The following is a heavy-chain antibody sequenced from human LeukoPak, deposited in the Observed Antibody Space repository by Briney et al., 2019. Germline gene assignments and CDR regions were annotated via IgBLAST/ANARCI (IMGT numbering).Heavy chain of an antibody. D-gene: IGHD4-17*01. CDR1: GFTFSSYT. J-gene: IGHJ4*02. CDR3: ARGYGDYAY. CDR2: ISSSSSYI. Sequence: GGSLRLSCAASGFTFSSYTMNWVRQAPGKGLEWVSSISSSSSYIYYADSVKGRSTLSRDNAKNSLYLQMSSLRAEDTAVYYCARGYGDYAYWGQGTVVTVSS. V-gene: IGHV3-21*01.